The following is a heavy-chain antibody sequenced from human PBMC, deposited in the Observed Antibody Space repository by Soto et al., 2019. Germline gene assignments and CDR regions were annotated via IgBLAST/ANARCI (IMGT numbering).Heavy chain of an antibody. Sequence: PSETLSLTCTVSGGSINNYYWTWIRQPPGTGLEWIGEINHSGSTNYNPSLKSRVTISVDTSKNQFSLKLSSVTAADTAVYYCAREDYGDDVDYWSQGTLVTVS. CDR2: INHSGST. J-gene: IGHJ4*02. CDR1: GGSINNYY. D-gene: IGHD4-17*01. V-gene: IGHV4-34*01. CDR3: AREDYGDDVDY.